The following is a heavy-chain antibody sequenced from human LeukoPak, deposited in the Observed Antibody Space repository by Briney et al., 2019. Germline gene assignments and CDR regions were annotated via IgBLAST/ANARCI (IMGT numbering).Heavy chain of an antibody. D-gene: IGHD5-18*01. J-gene: IGHJ4*02. CDR1: GFTFSSNY. V-gene: IGHV3-53*01. Sequence: GGSLRLSCAASGFTFSSNYMSWVRQAPGKGLEWVSVIYSGGSTYYADSVKGRFTISRDNSKNTLYLQMNSLRAEDTAVYYCARVRYSYGYSFDYWGQGTLVTVSS. CDR3: ARVRYSYGYSFDY. CDR2: IYSGGST.